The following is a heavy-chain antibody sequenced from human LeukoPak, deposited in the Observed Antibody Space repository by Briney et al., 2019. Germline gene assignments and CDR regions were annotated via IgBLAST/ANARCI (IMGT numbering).Heavy chain of an antibody. CDR3: AKDLSALLPGAHNYMDV. CDR1: GFTFSGHG. Sequence: GESLRLSCAASGFTFSGHGMHWVRQAPGKGLEWVAFIRDDGSNKYYADSVKGRFTISRDNAKNSLYLQMNSLRAEDTALYYCAKDLSALLPGAHNYMDVWGKETTVTISS. V-gene: IGHV3-30*02. CDR2: IRDDGSNK. J-gene: IGHJ6*03. D-gene: IGHD3-3*02.